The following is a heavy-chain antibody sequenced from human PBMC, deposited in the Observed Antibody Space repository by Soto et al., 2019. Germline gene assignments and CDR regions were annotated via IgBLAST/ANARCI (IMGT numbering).Heavy chain of an antibody. CDR2: VSASGIST. V-gene: IGHV3-23*01. D-gene: IGHD6-19*01. CDR3: ARDGGERVELSGWLYYYGMDV. CDR1: GFTFSTYA. J-gene: IGHJ6*02. Sequence: GGSLRLSCAASGFTFSTYAMAWVRQAPGKGLEWVSGVSASGISTDYADPVKGRFTISRDNSKNTLYLQMNSLRAEDTAVYYCARDGGERVELSGWLYYYGMDVWGQGTTVTVSS.